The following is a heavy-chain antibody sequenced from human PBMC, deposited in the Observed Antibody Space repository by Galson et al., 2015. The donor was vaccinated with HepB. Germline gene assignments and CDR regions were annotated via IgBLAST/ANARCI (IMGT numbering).Heavy chain of an antibody. CDR1: GYTFTGYY. D-gene: IGHD3-16*01. J-gene: IGHJ2*01. CDR2: INPNSGGT. Sequence: SVKVSCKASGYTFTGYYMHWVRQAPGQGLEWMGWINPNSGGTNYAQKFQGWVTMTRDTSISTAYMELSRLRSDDTAVYYCARERFTQSLDWYFNLWGRGTLVTVSS. V-gene: IGHV1-2*04. CDR3: ARERFTQSLDWYFNL.